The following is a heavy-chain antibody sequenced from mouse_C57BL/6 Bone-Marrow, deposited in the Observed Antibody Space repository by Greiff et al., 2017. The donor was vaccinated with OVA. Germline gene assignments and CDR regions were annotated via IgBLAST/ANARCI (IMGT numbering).Heavy chain of an antibody. Sequence: QVQLQQSGAELVRPGASVTLSCKASGYTFTDYEMHWVKQTPGHGLEWIGAIDPETGGTGYNEKFKGKAILTADKSSSTAYMELRSLTSEDSAVYYCTRRGACGSSFYWYFDVWGTGTTVTVSS. CDR3: TRRGACGSSFYWYFDV. CDR1: GYTFTDYE. J-gene: IGHJ1*03. D-gene: IGHD1-1*01. CDR2: IDPETGGT. V-gene: IGHV1-15*01.